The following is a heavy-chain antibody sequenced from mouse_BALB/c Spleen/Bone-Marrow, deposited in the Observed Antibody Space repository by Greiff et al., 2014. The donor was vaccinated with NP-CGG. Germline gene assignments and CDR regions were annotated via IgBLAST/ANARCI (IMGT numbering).Heavy chain of an antibody. CDR2: IRNKANGYTT. V-gene: IGHV7-3*02. CDR1: GFIFTDNY. CDR3: ARDSDWFAY. Sequence: EVNVVESGGGLVQPGGSLRLSCATSGFIFTDNYMSWVRQPPGKALEWLGFIRNKANGYTTEYSASVKGRFTISRDNSQSILYLQMNTLRAEDSATYYCARDSDWFAYWGQGTLVTVSA. J-gene: IGHJ3*01.